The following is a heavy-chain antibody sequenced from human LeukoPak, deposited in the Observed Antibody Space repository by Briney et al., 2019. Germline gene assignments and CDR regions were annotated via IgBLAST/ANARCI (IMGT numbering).Heavy chain of an antibody. Sequence: SETLSLTCAVYGGSFSGYYWSWIRQPPGKGLEWIGEINHSGSTNYNPSLKSRVTISVDTSKNQFSLKLSSVTAADTAVYYCAGSRPGKYYYGSGSYQPFDYWGQGTLVTVSS. D-gene: IGHD3-10*01. CDR2: INHSGST. CDR1: GGSFSGYY. CDR3: AGSRPGKYYYGSGSYQPFDY. V-gene: IGHV4-34*01. J-gene: IGHJ4*02.